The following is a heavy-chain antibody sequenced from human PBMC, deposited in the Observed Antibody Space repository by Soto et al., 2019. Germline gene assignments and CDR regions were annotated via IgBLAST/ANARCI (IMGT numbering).Heavy chain of an antibody. CDR3: IQSRCGGDCLQSYASYYYYGMDV. Sequence: QITLKESGPTLVKPTQTLTLTCTFSAFSLSTGGVGVGWIRQPPGKALEWLALIYWDDDKRYSPSLRSRLTITKDNSKNQVVLTMTNMDPVDTATDDCIQSRCGGDCLQSYASYYYYGMDVWGQGTTVTVSS. J-gene: IGHJ6*02. V-gene: IGHV2-5*02. CDR2: IYWDDDK. CDR1: AFSLSTGGVG. D-gene: IGHD2-21*02.